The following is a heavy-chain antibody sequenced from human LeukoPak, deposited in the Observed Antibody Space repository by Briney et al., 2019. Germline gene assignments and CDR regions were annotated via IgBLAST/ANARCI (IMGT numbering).Heavy chain of an antibody. CDR3: ARDLRGDYDFWSGRFPID. Sequence: GGSLRLSCEASKFTFSTYGMHWVRQAPGKGLEWVAVMSSDGNKNYYADSVKGRFTISRDNSKDTLYLEMHSLIREDTAVYYCARDLRGDYDFWSGRFPIDWGRGTLVTVPS. V-gene: IGHV3-30*19. D-gene: IGHD3-3*01. CDR1: KFTFSTYG. J-gene: IGHJ4*02. CDR2: MSSDGNKN.